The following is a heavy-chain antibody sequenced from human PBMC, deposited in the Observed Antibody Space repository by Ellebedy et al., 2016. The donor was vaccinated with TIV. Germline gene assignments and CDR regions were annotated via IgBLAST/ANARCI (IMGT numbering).Heavy chain of an antibody. Sequence: GESLKISCAASGFILSNAWMSWVRQAPGKGLEWVANIKQDGSEKYYVDSVKGRFTISRDNAKNSVYLKLSSLGAEDTAVYYCARDVWGGGWAWGQGTPVTVSS. J-gene: IGHJ5*02. V-gene: IGHV3-7*01. CDR2: IKQDGSEK. D-gene: IGHD6-19*01. CDR1: GFILSNAW. CDR3: ARDVWGGGWA.